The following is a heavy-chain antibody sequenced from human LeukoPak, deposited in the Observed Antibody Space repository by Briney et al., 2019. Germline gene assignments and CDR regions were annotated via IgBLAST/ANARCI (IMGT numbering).Heavy chain of an antibody. CDR3: ARDPPYDYVWGSYRRLDY. J-gene: IGHJ4*02. Sequence: GGSLRLSCAASGFTFSSYAVHWVRQAPGKGLEWVAVISYVGIDKYYADSVKGRFTISRDNSKNTLYLQMNSLSAEDTAVYYCARDPPYDYVWGSYRRLDYWGQGTLVTVSS. CDR2: ISYVGIDK. V-gene: IGHV3-30-3*01. D-gene: IGHD3-16*02. CDR1: GFTFSSYA.